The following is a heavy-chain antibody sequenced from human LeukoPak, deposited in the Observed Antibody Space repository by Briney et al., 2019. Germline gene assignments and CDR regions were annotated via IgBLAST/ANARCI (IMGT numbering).Heavy chain of an antibody. CDR1: GGSISGYY. J-gene: IGHJ4*02. Sequence: SETLSLTCTVSGGSISGYYWSWIRQPPGKGLEWIGYIYYSGSTDYNPSLKSRVTISVDTSKNQFSLKLSSVTAADTAIYFCARDPIGSGGTIDYWGQGTLVTVSS. V-gene: IGHV4-59*01. CDR2: IYYSGST. CDR3: ARDPIGSGGTIDY. D-gene: IGHD6-19*01.